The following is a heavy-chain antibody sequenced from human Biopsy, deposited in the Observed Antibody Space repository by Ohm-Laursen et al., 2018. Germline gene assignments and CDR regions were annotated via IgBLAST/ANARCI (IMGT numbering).Heavy chain of an antibody. Sequence: SETLSLTCTVSGASITSYYWSWIRQPAGKGLERIGHTYKGGNTNHNPSLESRVSMSVDTSKNQLSLTLRSVTAADTAVYYCARDLPSSYYYAMDVWGQGTTVTVSS. CDR2: TYKGGNT. V-gene: IGHV4-4*07. J-gene: IGHJ6*02. CDR1: GASITSYY. CDR3: ARDLPSSYYYAMDV.